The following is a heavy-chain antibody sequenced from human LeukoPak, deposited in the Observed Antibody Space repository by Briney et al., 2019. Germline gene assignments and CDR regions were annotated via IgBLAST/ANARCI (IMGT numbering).Heavy chain of an antibody. D-gene: IGHD3-16*02. Sequence: GGSLRLSCAVSGFTFSSYEMNWVRQAPGKGLEWVSYISSRATTIYYADSVKGRFTTSRDNAKNSLYLQMNSLRAEDTGVYYCARTRFGAVNVDTDYWGQGTLVTVSS. J-gene: IGHJ4*02. CDR3: ARTRFGAVNVDTDY. V-gene: IGHV3-48*03. CDR1: GFTFSSYE. CDR2: ISSRATTI.